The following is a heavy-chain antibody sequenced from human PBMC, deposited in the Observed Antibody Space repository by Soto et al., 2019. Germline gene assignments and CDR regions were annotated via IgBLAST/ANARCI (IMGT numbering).Heavy chain of an antibody. CDR2: IYYSGST. D-gene: IGHD4-17*01. CDR1: GGAISRDA. CDR3: ARDTGDPYYYYGMDV. J-gene: IGHJ6*02. V-gene: IGHV4-59*01. Sequence: SETLSLTSSVSGGAISRDAWNWIRQPPGKGLEWIGYIYYSGSTKYNPSLKSQVTISIDTSKNQFSLKLSSVTAADTAVYYCARDTGDPYYYYGMDVWGQGTTVTVSS.